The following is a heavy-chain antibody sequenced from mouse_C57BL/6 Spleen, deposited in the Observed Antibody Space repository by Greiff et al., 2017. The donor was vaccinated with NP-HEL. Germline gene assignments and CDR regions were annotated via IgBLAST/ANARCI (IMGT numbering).Heavy chain of an antibody. J-gene: IGHJ3*01. CDR1: GYTFTSYW. Sequence: QVQLQQPGAELVKPGASVKLSCKASGYTFTSYWMQWVKQRPGQGLEWIGEIDPSDSYTNYNQKFKGKATLTVDTSSSTAYMQLSSLTSEDSAVYYCARYRSYAWFAYWGQGTLVTVSA. CDR3: ARYRSYAWFAY. V-gene: IGHV1-50*01. D-gene: IGHD1-1*01. CDR2: IDPSDSYT.